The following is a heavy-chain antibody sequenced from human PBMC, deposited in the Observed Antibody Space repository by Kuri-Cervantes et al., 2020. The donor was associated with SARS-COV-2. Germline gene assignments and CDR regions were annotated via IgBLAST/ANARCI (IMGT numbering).Heavy chain of an antibody. CDR2: ISSSSSYI. Sequence: GESLKISCAASGFTFGSYSMNWVRQAPGKGLEWVSSISSSSSYIYYADSVKGRFTISRDNAKNSLYLQMNSLRAEDTAVYYCARDHGDYYFDYWGQGTLVTVSS. CDR3: ARDHGDYYFDY. CDR1: GFTFGSYS. J-gene: IGHJ4*02. D-gene: IGHD4-17*01. V-gene: IGHV3-21*01.